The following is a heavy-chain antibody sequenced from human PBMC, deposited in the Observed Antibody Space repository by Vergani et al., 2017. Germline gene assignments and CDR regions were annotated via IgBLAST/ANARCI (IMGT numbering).Heavy chain of an antibody. CDR1: GFTFSSYA. CDR2: ISGSGGST. D-gene: IGHD6-19*01. CDR3: AKGGYSSGWYFSSGAEYFEH. J-gene: IGHJ1*01. Sequence: EVQLLESGGGLVQPGGSLRLSCAASGFTFSSYAMSWVRQAPGKGLEWVSAISGSGGSTYYADSVKGRFTISRDNSKNQLYLQMNSLRAEDTAVYYCAKGGYSSGWYFSSGAEYFEHWGQGTLVTVSS. V-gene: IGHV3-23*01.